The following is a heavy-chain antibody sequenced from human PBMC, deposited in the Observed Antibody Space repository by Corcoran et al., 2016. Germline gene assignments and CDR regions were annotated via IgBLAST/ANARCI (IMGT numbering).Heavy chain of an antibody. V-gene: IGHV3-33*01. D-gene: IGHD6-13*01. CDR1: GFTFSSYG. Sequence: QVQLVESGGGVVQPGRSLRLSCAASGFTFSSYGMHWVRQAPGKGLEWVAVIWYDGRNKYYADSVKGRFTISRDNSKNTLYLQMNSLRAEDTAVYYCARAMYSSSWYLGYWGQGTLVTVSS. J-gene: IGHJ4*02. CDR3: ARAMYSSSWYLGY. CDR2: IWYDGRNK.